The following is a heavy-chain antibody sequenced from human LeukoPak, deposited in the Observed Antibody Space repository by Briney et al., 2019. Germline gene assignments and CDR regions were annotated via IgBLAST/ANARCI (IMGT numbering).Heavy chain of an antibody. Sequence: KPSETLSLTCTVSGGSISSYYWSWIRQPPGRGLEWIGYIYYSGSTNYNPSLKSRVTISVDTSKNQFSLKLSSVTAADTAVYYCARVGYDSSGYYKTDYYYYYYMDVWGKGTTVTVSS. CDR1: GGSISSYY. J-gene: IGHJ6*03. CDR3: ARVGYDSSGYYKTDYYYYYYMDV. D-gene: IGHD3-22*01. CDR2: IYYSGST. V-gene: IGHV4-59*13.